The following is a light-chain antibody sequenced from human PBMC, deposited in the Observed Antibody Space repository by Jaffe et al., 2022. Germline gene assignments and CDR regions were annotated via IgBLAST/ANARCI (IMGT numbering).Light chain of an antibody. CDR3: QYYGSSPPLT. V-gene: IGKV3-20*01. J-gene: IGKJ4*01. Sequence: EIVLTQSPGTLSLSPGERATLSCRASLSVSSSYLAWYQQKPGQAPRLLIYGASSRATGIPDRFSGSGSGTDFTLTISRLEPEDFAVYYCQYYGSSPPLTFGGGTKVEIK. CDR1: LSVSSSY. CDR2: GAS.